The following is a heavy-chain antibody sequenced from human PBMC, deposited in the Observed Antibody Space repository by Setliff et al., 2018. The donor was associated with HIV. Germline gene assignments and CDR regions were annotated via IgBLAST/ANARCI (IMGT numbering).Heavy chain of an antibody. CDR2: IYVAGST. D-gene: IGHD6-13*01. CDR3: ARASTGYSSIWYRNGLTYYNYMDV. J-gene: IGHJ6*03. CDR1: GGSVSSGSYW. Sequence: LSLTCTVSGGSVSSGSYWWSWIRQPAGKGLEWIGRIYVAGSTILYNPSLKSRVTISVDTSKNQFSLRLSSVTAADTAVFYCARASTGYSSIWYRNGLTYYNYMDVWGRGTKVTVSS. V-gene: IGHV4-61*02.